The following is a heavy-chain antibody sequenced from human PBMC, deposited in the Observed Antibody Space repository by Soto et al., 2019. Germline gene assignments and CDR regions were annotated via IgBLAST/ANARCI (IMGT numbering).Heavy chain of an antibody. J-gene: IGHJ6*04. CDR1: GGRRVKNSAA. Sequence: PSQTRTLTGAVSGGRRVKNSAAANWIRQSPSRGLEWLGRTYYRSKWYNDYAVSVKSRITINPDTSKNQFSLQLNSVTPEDTAVYYCARIAVAGTGYYYYGMDVWGKGTTVTVFS. V-gene: IGHV6-1*01. D-gene: IGHD6-19*01. CDR2: TYYRSKWYN. CDR3: ARIAVAGTGYYYYGMDV.